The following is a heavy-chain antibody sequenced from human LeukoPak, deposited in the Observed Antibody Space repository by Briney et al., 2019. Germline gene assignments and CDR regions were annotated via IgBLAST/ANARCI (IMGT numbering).Heavy chain of an antibody. CDR2: VSYDGSTK. CDR3: VRETLRHFDS. D-gene: IGHD3-3*01. J-gene: IGHJ4*02. V-gene: IGHV3-30-3*01. CDR1: GFAFTTYG. Sequence: PGGSLRLSCVASGFAFTTYGMHWVRQAPGKGLEWVTQVSYDGSTKNYADSVRGRFTISRDNSKNTLYLQMDSLRRDDTAVYYCVRETLRHFDSWGQGSLVTVSS.